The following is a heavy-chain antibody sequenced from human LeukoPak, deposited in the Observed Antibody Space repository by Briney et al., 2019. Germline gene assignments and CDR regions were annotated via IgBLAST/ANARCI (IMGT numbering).Heavy chain of an antibody. CDR3: ARDRPATENSYFDL. CDR1: GGSISNYS. D-gene: IGHD1-26*01. J-gene: IGHJ2*01. CDR2: IYYSGST. V-gene: IGHV4-59*01. Sequence: PSETLSLTCTVSGGSISNYSWTWIRQPPGKGLEWIGHIYYSGSTNYNPSLNKSSLKSRVTMSVDTSKNQFSLRLSSVTAADTAVYYCARDRPATENSYFDLWGRGTLVTVSS.